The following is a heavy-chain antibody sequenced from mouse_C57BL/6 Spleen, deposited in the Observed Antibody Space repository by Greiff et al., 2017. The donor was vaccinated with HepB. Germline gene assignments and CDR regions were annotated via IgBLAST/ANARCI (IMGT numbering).Heavy chain of an antibody. Sequence: EVQRVESGGGLVKPGGSLKLSCAASGFTFSSYAMSWVRQTPEKRLEWVATISDGGSYTYYPDNVKGRFTISRDNAKNNLYLQMSHLKSEDTAMYYCAREVYYSTPYAMDYWGQGTSVTVSS. J-gene: IGHJ4*01. V-gene: IGHV5-4*01. D-gene: IGHD2-5*01. CDR3: AREVYYSTPYAMDY. CDR2: ISDGGSYT. CDR1: GFTFSSYA.